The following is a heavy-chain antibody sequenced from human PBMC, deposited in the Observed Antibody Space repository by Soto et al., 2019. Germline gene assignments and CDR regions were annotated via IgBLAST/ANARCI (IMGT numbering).Heavy chain of an antibody. CDR3: AKEIAVAVATPPEY. D-gene: IGHD5-12*01. V-gene: IGHV3-23*01. J-gene: IGHJ4*02. CDR2: ISGSGGET. CDR1: GFIYSIYA. Sequence: EVQLLQSGGGLVQPGGSLRLSCTASGFIYSIYAMAWVRQAPGKGLEWVSAISGSGGETYYADSVKGRFTISRDNSKNTVYLQMTNLRAEDTPVYYCAKEIAVAVATPPEYWGQGTLVTVSS.